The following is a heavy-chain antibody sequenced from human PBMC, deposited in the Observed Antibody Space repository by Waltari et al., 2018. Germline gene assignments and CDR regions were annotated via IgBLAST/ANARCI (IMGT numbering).Heavy chain of an antibody. Sequence: QVQLVQSGAEVKKPGASMKVSCKASGYIFVNYGISWVRQAPGEGLEWMGWNSDYNVEQKNEQKFQGRVTLTTETSTGTAYMEVRSLTSDDSAMYYCARVKRVSGSFYGWFDPWGQGTLVTVSS. V-gene: IGHV1-18*01. CDR2: NSDYNVEQ. D-gene: IGHD1-26*01. CDR3: ARVKRVSGSFYGWFDP. J-gene: IGHJ5*02. CDR1: GYIFVNYG.